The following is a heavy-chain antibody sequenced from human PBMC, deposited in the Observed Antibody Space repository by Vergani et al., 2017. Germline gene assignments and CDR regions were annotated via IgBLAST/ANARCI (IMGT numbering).Heavy chain of an antibody. CDR3: ASKGSIAAAGASLGY. CDR2: IWYDGSNK. D-gene: IGHD6-13*01. CDR1: GFTFSSYG. V-gene: IGHV3-33*01. J-gene: IGHJ4*02. Sequence: QVQLVESGGGVVQPGRSLRLSCAASGFTFSSYGMHWVRQAPGKGLEWVAVIWYDGSNKYYADSVKGRFTISRDNSKNTLYLQMNSLRAEDTAVYYCASKGSIAAAGASLGYWGQGTLVTVSS.